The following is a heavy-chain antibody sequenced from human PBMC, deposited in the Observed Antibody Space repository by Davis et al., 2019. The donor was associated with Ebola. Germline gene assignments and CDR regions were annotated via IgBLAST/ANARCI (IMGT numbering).Heavy chain of an antibody. CDR3: AKGLGSSGWYNFDY. CDR1: GFTVSSNY. D-gene: IGHD6-19*01. CDR2: ISSSGDST. V-gene: IGHV3-23*01. J-gene: IGHJ4*02. Sequence: PGGSLRLSCAASGFTVSSNYMSWVRQAPGKGLEWVSGISSSGDSTYYADSVKGRFTISRDNSKNTLYLQMNSLRVEDTAVYYCAKGLGSSGWYNFDYWGQGTLVTVSS.